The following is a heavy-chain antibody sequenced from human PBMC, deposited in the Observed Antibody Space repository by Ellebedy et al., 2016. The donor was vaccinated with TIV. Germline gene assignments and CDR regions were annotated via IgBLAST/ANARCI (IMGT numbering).Heavy chain of an antibody. CDR1: GYTFTSYF. V-gene: IGHV1-46*04. D-gene: IGHD6-19*01. Sequence: AASVKVSCKASGYTFTSYFMHWLRQAPGQGLEWMGIINPSGGSTTYAQKLQGRVTMTRDTSTSTVYMELSSLRSEDTAAYYCARARSSGWLHTPDYWGQGSLVTVSS. CDR3: ARARSSGWLHTPDY. CDR2: INPSGGST. J-gene: IGHJ4*02.